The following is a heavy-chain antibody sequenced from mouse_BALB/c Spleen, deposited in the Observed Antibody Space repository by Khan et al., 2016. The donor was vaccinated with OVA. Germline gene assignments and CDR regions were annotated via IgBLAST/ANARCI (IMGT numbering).Heavy chain of an antibody. Sequence: EVQLQESGPGLVKPSQSLSLTCTVTGYSITSDYAWNWIRQFPGNKLEWMGYIKYSGSTSYNPSLKSRISITRNNSQTQSFLPLSSVTTDDTATYYCARSGTISTVVATDFDSWGQGTTLTVSS. CDR3: ARSGTISTVVATDFDS. J-gene: IGHJ2*01. V-gene: IGHV3-2*02. D-gene: IGHD1-1*01. CDR1: GYSITSDYA. CDR2: IKYSGST.